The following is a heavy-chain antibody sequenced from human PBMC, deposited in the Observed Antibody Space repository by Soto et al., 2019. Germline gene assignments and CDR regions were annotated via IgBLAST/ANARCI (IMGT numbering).Heavy chain of an antibody. J-gene: IGHJ4*02. CDR1: GFNFKKFA. CDR3: AKADGEQWLLPHLDK. D-gene: IGHD6-19*01. V-gene: IGHV3-23*01. CDR2: ISCCGGST. Sequence: EVQLLESGGGVVQPGGSLRRSCVASGFNFKKFAMSWVRQAPGEGLEWVSGISCCGGSTSYADSVKGRFSIARDDSTNTLSLQMNNLRVEDTAQYYCAKADGEQWLLPHLDKWGQGILVTVS.